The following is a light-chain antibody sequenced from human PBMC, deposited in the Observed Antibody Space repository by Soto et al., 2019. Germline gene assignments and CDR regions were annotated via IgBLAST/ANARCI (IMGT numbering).Light chain of an antibody. Sequence: DIVLTQSTGTLSLSPGDRATLSCRASQSVSTSYLAWYQQKPGQAPRLLIYGASSRATGIPDRFSGSGSGTDFTLTISSLEPEDFAVYYCQQRSNFGQGTRLEIK. CDR1: QSVSTSY. J-gene: IGKJ5*01. CDR3: QQRSN. CDR2: GAS. V-gene: IGKV3D-20*02.